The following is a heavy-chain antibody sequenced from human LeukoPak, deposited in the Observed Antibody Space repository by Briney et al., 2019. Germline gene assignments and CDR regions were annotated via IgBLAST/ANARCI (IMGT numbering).Heavy chain of an antibody. V-gene: IGHV1-8*01. D-gene: IGHD2-8*02. CDR2: MNPNSGNT. CDR3: ARGRAGSGYYYGTDV. Sequence: ASVKVSCKASGYTFISYDINWVRQATGQGLEWMGWMNPNSGNTDYAEKFQGRVTMTSNTSISTAYMELSSLRSDDTAVYYCARGRAGSGYYYGTDVWGQGTTATVSS. CDR1: GYTFISYD. J-gene: IGHJ6*02.